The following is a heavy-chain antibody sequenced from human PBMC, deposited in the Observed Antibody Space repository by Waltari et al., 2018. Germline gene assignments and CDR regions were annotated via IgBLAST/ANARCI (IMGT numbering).Heavy chain of an antibody. CDR2: CYPGDSDI. CDR1: GYSFVSNW. V-gene: IGHV5-51*01. D-gene: IGHD2-8*01. J-gene: IGHJ4*02. Sequence: EVQLVQSGAEVKKPGESLKISCKGSGYSFVSNWIGWVRQMPGKGLEWMGVCYPGDSDIRYSPSFQGQVTISADKSINTAYLQWSSLKASDTAMYYCARHAEDCTNGVCYTRYFDYWGQGTLVTVSS. CDR3: ARHAEDCTNGVCYTRYFDY.